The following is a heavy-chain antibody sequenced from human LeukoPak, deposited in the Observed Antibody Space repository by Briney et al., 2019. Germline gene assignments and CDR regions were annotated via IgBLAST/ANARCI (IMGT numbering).Heavy chain of an antibody. V-gene: IGHV3-15*04. Sequence: GGSLRLSCAASGFTFNYAWMSWVRQVPGKGLEWVGQTVSEIDGGTTDYATPVKGRFTISRDDSKSTLYLQMNRLKIEDTAVYYCTTDEDWNYARKDVWGQGATVIVSS. D-gene: IGHD1-7*01. CDR3: TTDEDWNYARKDV. CDR1: GFTFNYAW. J-gene: IGHJ6*02. CDR2: TVSEIDGGTT.